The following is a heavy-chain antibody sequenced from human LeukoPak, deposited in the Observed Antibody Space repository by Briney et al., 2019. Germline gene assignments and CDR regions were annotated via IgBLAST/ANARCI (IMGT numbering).Heavy chain of an antibody. CDR2: INHSGST. CDR1: GGSFSGCY. CDR3: ARGSIAARQKTSYYFDY. Sequence: SETLSLTCAVYGGSFSGCYWSWIRQPPGKGLEWIGEINHSGSTNYNPSLKSRVTISVDTSKNQFSLKLSSVTAADTAVYYCARGSIAARQKTSYYFDYWGQGTLVTVSS. D-gene: IGHD6-6*01. J-gene: IGHJ4*02. V-gene: IGHV4-34*01.